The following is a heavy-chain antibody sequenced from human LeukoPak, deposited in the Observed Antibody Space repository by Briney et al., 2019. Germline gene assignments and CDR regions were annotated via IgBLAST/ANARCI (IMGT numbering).Heavy chain of an antibody. V-gene: IGHV1-69*13. CDR1: GDTFSNSA. CDR3: ARLFTPRYCSTTSCYWKGWFDP. D-gene: IGHD2-2*01. J-gene: IGHJ5*02. Sequence: TVKVSCKASGDTFSNSAFSWVRQAPGQGLEWVGGIIPIFGTANYAQKFQGRVTITADEFTSTAYMELSSLRSEDTAVYYCARLFTPRYCSTTSCYWKGWFDPWGQGTLVTVSS. CDR2: IIPIFGTA.